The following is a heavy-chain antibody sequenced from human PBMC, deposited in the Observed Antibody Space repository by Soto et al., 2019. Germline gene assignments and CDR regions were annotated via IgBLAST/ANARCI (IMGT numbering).Heavy chain of an antibody. CDR3: ARLADDYSNYHHYYMDV. Sequence: QVQLQESGPGLVKPSETLSLSCTVSGGSIRNSYWSWIRQPPGKGLEWIGYISYSGSTNYNPSLKSRVTISVDASKNHFSLKLSSVTAADTAIYYCARLADDYSNYHHYYMDVWGKGTTVTVSS. V-gene: IGHV4-59*08. CDR2: ISYSGST. D-gene: IGHD4-4*01. J-gene: IGHJ6*03. CDR1: GGSIRNSY.